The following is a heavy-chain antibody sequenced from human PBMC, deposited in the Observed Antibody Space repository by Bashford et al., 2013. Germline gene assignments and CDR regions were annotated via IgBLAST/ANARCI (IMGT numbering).Heavy chain of an antibody. D-gene: IGHD3-9*01. CDR1: GGTFSSYA. CDR3: ARKNHDILTWFFHWYYYYGMDV. J-gene: IGHJ6*02. V-gene: IGHV1-69*13. Sequence: SVKVSCKASGGTFSSYAISWVRQAPGQGLEWMGGIIPIFGTANYAQKFQGRVTITADESTSTAYMELSSLRSEDTAVYYCARKNHDILTWFFHWYYYYGMDVWGQGTTVTVSS. CDR2: IIPIFGTA.